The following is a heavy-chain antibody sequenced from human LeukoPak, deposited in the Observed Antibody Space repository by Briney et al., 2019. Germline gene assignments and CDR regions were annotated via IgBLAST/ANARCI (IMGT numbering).Heavy chain of an antibody. Sequence: PGRSLRLSCTASGFTFGDYAMSWVRQAPGKGLEWVGFIRSKAYGGTTEYAASAKGRFTISRDDSKSIAYLQMNSLKTEDTAVYYCTRAAMTTRPVFNWFDPWGQGTLVTVSS. J-gene: IGHJ5*02. CDR3: TRAAMTTRPVFNWFDP. CDR1: GFTFGDYA. CDR2: IRSKAYGGTT. D-gene: IGHD4-17*01. V-gene: IGHV3-49*04.